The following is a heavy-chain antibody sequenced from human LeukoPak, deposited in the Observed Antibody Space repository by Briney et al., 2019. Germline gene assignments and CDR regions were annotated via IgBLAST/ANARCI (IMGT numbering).Heavy chain of an antibody. CDR2: TIPIYGTA. V-gene: IGHV1-69*13. CDR3: AGARDRNYYFHGVDV. J-gene: IGHJ6*01. CDR1: GGTFNNYA. Sequence: GASVKVSCKASGGTFNNYAINWVRQAPGQGLEWVGGTIPIYGTAHYAQKFQGRVTITADESTSAGYMELRSLRSDDTAVYYCAGARDRNYYFHGVDVWGQGTTVTVSS. D-gene: IGHD2-21*02.